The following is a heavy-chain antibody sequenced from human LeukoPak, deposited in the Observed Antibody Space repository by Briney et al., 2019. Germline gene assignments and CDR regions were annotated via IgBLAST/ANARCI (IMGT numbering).Heavy chain of an antibody. D-gene: IGHD1-26*01. Sequence: PGGSLRLSCVVSGFTFSNFAMTWVRQTPEMGLEWVATIDGYSGRTWYADSVGGRFTISRDNSKDTLYLEMNSLRAEDTAVYYCAKVGAGWELLTGYHSDYDYYGMDVWGQGTTVTVSS. V-gene: IGHV3-23*01. CDR1: GFTFSNFA. CDR2: IDGYSGRT. CDR3: AKVGAGWELLTGYHSDYDYYGMDV. J-gene: IGHJ6*02.